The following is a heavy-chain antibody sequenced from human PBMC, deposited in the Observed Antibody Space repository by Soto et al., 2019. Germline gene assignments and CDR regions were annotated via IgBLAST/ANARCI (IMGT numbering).Heavy chain of an antibody. V-gene: IGHV1-46*01. CDR2: INPSGGST. J-gene: IGHJ4*02. CDR1: GYIFTNHY. Sequence: QVQLVQSGAEVKKPGASVKVSCKASGYIFTNHYIHWVRQAPGQGLEWMGIINPSGGSTNYLQKFQGRVNMTRETSTSTVYMELSSLRSEDTAVYFCARADYYDSSGFYYDYWGQGTLVTVSS. D-gene: IGHD3-22*01. CDR3: ARADYYDSSGFYYDY.